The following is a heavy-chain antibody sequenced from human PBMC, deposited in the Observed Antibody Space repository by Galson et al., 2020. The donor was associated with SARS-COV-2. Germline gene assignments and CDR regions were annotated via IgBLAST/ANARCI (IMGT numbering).Heavy chain of an antibody. CDR2: FDPEDGET. Sequence: GESLKISCKVSGYTLTELSMHWVRQAPGKGLEWMGGFDPEDGETIYAQKFQGRVTMTEDTSTDTAYMELSSLRSEDTAVYYCATLRVSTGTIVHYYYGMDVWGQGTTVTVSS. CDR3: ATLRVSTGTIVHYYYGMDV. J-gene: IGHJ6*02. D-gene: IGHD1-7*01. V-gene: IGHV1-24*01. CDR1: GYTLTELS.